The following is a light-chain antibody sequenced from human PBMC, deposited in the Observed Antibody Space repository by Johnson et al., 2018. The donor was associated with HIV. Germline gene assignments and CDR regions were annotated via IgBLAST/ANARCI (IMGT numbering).Light chain of an antibody. CDR1: SSNIGNNY. Sequence: VLTQPPSVSAAPGPKVTISCSGSSSNIGNNYISWFQHLPGSAPKLLIYEINKRPSGIPDRFSGSKSGTSATLGITGLQTGDEADYYCGTWDGSLRAYVFGTGTMLSVL. V-gene: IGLV1-51*02. J-gene: IGLJ1*01. CDR2: EIN. CDR3: GTWDGSLRAYV.